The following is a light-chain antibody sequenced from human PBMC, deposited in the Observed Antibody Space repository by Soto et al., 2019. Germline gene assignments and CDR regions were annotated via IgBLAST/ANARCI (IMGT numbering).Light chain of an antibody. V-gene: IGKV3-15*01. Sequence: EIVMTQSPAPLSVSQGERATLSCRASQSVSSNLAWYQQKPCQAPRLLIYGASIRATGIPARFSGSGSGTEFTLTISSLQSEDFAVYYCQPYNNWPRTFGQGTKVDIK. J-gene: IGKJ1*01. CDR3: QPYNNWPRT. CDR2: GAS. CDR1: QSVSSN.